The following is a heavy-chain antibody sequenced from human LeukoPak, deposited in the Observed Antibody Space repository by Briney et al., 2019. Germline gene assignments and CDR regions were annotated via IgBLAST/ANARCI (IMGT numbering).Heavy chain of an antibody. CDR2: MNPNSGNT. Sequence: ASVKVSCKASGYTFTSYDINWVRQATGQGLEWMGWMNPNSGNTGYAQKFQGRVTITRNTSISTAYMGLSSLRSDDTAVYYCARGSWGNYFDYWGQGTLVTVSS. D-gene: IGHD3-16*01. CDR3: ARGSWGNYFDY. J-gene: IGHJ4*02. V-gene: IGHV1-8*03. CDR1: GYTFTSYD.